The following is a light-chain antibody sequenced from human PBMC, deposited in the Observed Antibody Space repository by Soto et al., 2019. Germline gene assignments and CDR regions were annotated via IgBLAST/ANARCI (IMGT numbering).Light chain of an antibody. V-gene: IGLV2-14*01. Sequence: QSVLTQPASLSGSPGQSITISCTGTSGDIGSYNRVSWYQQHPGKAPKLIIYEVTDRPSGVSNRFSGSKSGNTASLTISGLQAEDEAEYYCSSYTNINTRACVLGTGNKVTVL. CDR1: SGDIGSYNR. CDR3: SSYTNINTRACV. CDR2: EVT. J-gene: IGLJ1*01.